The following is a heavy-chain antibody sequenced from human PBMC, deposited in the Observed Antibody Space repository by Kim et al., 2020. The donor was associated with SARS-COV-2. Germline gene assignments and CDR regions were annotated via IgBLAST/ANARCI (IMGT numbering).Heavy chain of an antibody. CDR3: ARGSTMVQGVIDWFDP. V-gene: IGHV4-31*03. J-gene: IGHJ5*02. D-gene: IGHD3-10*01. CDR1: GGSISSGGYY. Sequence: SETLSLTCTVSGGSISSGGYYWSWIRQHPGKGLEWIGYIYYSGSTYYNPSPKSRVTISVDTSKNQFSLKLSSVTAADTAVYYCARGSTMVQGVIDWFDPWGQGTLVTVSS. CDR2: IYYSGST.